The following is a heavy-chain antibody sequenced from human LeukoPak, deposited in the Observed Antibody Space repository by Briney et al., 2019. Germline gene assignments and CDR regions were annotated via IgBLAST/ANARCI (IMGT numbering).Heavy chain of an antibody. D-gene: IGHD5-18*01. CDR1: GYTFFSYN. CDR2: ISSYNGNT. V-gene: IGHV1-18*01. CDR3: ARLPDVDTAMAVDY. Sequence: ASVKVSCKASGYTFFSYNINWVRQAPGQGLEWMGWISSYNGNTDHAQKLQGRVTMTTDTSTSTAYMELRSLRSDDTAVYYRARLPDVDTAMAVDYWGLGTLVTVSA. J-gene: IGHJ4*02.